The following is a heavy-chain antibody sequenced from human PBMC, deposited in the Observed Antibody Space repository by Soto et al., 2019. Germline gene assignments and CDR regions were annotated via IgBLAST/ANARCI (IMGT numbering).Heavy chain of an antibody. J-gene: IGHJ2*01. Sequence: QATGKGLEWVGRIKSKTDGGTTDYAAPVKGRFTISRDDSKNTLYLQMNSLKTQDTAEYDIRATVPVSAFLLNRSSDL. D-gene: IGHD1-26*01. V-gene: IGHV3-15*07. CDR2: IKSKTDGGTT. CDR3: RATVPVSAFLLNRSSDL.